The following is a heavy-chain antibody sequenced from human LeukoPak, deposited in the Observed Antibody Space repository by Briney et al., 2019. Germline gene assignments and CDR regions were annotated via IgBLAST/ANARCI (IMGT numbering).Heavy chain of an antibody. D-gene: IGHD6-19*01. V-gene: IGHV4-59*01. CDR2: IYYSGST. CDR1: DGSINSYY. J-gene: IGHJ4*02. CDR3: ARGDLWLVSYFDY. Sequence: SETLSLTCSVSDGSINSYYWNWIRQPPGRGLEWIGYIYYSGSTNYNPSLKSRVTISVDTSKNQFSLKLGSVTAADTAVYYCARGDLWLVSYFDYWGQGTLVTVSS.